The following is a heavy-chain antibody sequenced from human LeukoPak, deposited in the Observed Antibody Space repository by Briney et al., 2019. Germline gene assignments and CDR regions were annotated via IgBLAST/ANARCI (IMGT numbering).Heavy chain of an antibody. CDR3: ARTDYDILTGSSDYYYYMDV. CDR2: ISSSGDYI. J-gene: IGHJ6*03. CDR1: GFTFSTYS. Sequence: GGSLRLSCAASGFTFSTYSMNWVRQAPGKWLEWVSSISSSGDYIFYADSMKGRFTISRDNAKNSLHLQMNSLRAEDTAVYYCARTDYDILTGSSDYYYYMDVWGKGTTVTVSS. V-gene: IGHV3-21*01. D-gene: IGHD3-9*01.